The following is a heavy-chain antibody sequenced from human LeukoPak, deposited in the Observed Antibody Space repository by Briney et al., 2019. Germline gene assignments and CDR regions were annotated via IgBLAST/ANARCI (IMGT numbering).Heavy chain of an antibody. CDR3: AREFYDSAPRY. CDR2: IYYSGST. CDR1: GGSISSYY. D-gene: IGHD3-3*01. J-gene: IGHJ4*02. V-gene: IGHV4-59*01. Sequence: SETLSLTCTVSGGSISSYYWSWIRQPPGNGLEWIGYIYYSGSTNYNPSLKSRVTISVDTSKNQFSLKLSSVTAADTAVYYCAREFYDSAPRYWGQGTLVTVSS.